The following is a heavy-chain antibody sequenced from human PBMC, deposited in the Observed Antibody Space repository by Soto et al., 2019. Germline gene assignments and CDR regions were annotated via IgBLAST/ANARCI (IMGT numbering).Heavy chain of an antibody. J-gene: IGHJ4*02. CDR3: ARTLYGDNVDY. CDR1: GYTFTSYD. CDR2: MNPNSGNT. V-gene: IGHV1-8*01. D-gene: IGHD4-17*01. Sequence: ASVKVSCKASGYTFTSYDINWLRQATGQGLEWMGWMNPNSGNTGYAQKLQGRVTMTRNTSISTAYMELSSLRSEVTAVYYCARTLYGDNVDYWGQGTLVTVSS.